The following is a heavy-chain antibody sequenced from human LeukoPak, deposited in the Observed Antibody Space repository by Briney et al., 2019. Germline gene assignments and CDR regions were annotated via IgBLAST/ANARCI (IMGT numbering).Heavy chain of an antibody. V-gene: IGHV1-2*02. D-gene: IGHD3-3*01. CDR3: ARDPGRRFLEWLLNY. CDR2: INPNSGGT. Sequence: ASVKVSCKASGYTFTGYCMHWVRQAPGQGLEWMGWINPNSGGTNYAQKFQGRVTMTRDTSISTAYMELSRLRSDDTAVYYCARDPGRRFLEWLLNYWGQGTLVTVSS. J-gene: IGHJ4*02. CDR1: GYTFTGYC.